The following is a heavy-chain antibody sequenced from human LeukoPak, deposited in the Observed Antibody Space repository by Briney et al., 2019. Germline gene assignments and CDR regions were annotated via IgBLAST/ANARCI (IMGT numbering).Heavy chain of an antibody. CDR3: TRGPLLRVAAYYMDV. V-gene: IGHV1-2*02. Sequence: GASVKVSCKASGYTFTGYYMHWVRQAPGQGLEWMGWINPNSGGTNYAQKFQGRVTMTRDTSISTAYMELSRLRSDDTAVYYCTRGPLLRVAAYYMDVWGKGTTVTVSS. D-gene: IGHD3-3*01. J-gene: IGHJ6*03. CDR2: INPNSGGT. CDR1: GYTFTGYY.